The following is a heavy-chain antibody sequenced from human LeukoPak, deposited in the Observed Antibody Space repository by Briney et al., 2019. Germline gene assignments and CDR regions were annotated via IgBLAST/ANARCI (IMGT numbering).Heavy chain of an antibody. CDR1: GYTFTTYY. CDR2: IHPSGGST. D-gene: IGHD3-3*01. V-gene: IGHV1-46*01. Sequence: ASVKVSCKASGYTFTTYYMHWVRQAPGQGLEWMGIIHPSGGSTSYAQKFQGRVTMTTDMSTSTVYMELSSLRSEDAAVYYCARGVRFLEWLLDFDYWGQGTLVTVSS. J-gene: IGHJ4*02. CDR3: ARGVRFLEWLLDFDY.